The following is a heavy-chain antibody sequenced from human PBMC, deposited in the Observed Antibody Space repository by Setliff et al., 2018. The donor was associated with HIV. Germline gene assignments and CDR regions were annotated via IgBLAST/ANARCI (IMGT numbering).Heavy chain of an antibody. CDR2: IYYTGST. CDR1: GDSITSSSYY. D-gene: IGHD4-4*01. Sequence: PSETLSLTCTVSGDSITSSSYYWGWIRQPPGKGLEWIGSIYYTGSTSYNPSLTSRVSISVDTSTSQFSLKLNSVTAADTAMYYCARDPTTGVDYWGQGTLV. CDR3: ARDPTTGVDY. J-gene: IGHJ4*02. V-gene: IGHV4-39*07.